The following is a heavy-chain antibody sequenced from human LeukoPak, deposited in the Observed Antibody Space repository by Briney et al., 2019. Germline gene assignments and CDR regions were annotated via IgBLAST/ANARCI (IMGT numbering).Heavy chain of an antibody. J-gene: IGHJ3*02. Sequence: GGSLRLSCAAYGFSASNNHMSWVRQAPGKGLEWVSVIYPSGTTKYADSVKGRFTISRDISKNTLYLQMNSLRDEDTAVYFCARRILLSGFDIWGQGTMVTVSS. D-gene: IGHD2-15*01. CDR1: GFSASNNH. CDR3: ARRILLSGFDI. CDR2: IYPSGTT. V-gene: IGHV3-66*01.